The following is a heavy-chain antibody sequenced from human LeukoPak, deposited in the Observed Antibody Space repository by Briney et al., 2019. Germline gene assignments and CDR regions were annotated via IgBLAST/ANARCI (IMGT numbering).Heavy chain of an antibody. Sequence: GGSLRLSCAASGFTFSSYWMHWGRQAPGKGLVWVSRINSDGSSTSYADSVKGRFTISRDNAKNTLYLQMNSLRAEDTAVYYCARALLWFGELPPDCWGQGTLVTVSS. V-gene: IGHV3-74*01. J-gene: IGHJ4*02. D-gene: IGHD3-10*01. CDR2: INSDGSST. CDR1: GFTFSSYW. CDR3: ARALLWFGELPPDC.